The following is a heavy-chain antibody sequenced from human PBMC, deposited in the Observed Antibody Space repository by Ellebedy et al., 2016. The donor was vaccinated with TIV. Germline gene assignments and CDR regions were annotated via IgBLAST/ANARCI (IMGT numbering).Heavy chain of an antibody. CDR3: ERGETYCWECLHY. Sequence: SETLSLTXTVSGDSISDGGYYWGWIRQKPGKGLEWIGNIYSSGSIYYDPSLKNRLTMSVDTSKNEFSLTLTSVTAADSAVYFCERGETYCWECLHYWGQGTLVTVSS. D-gene: IGHD2-8*02. CDR1: GDSISDGGYY. J-gene: IGHJ4*02. CDR2: IYSSGSI. V-gene: IGHV4-31*03.